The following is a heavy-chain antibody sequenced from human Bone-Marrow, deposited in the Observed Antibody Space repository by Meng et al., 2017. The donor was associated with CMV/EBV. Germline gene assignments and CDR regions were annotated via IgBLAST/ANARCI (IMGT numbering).Heavy chain of an antibody. CDR2: IKLDGSEK. D-gene: IGHD1-26*01. J-gene: IGHJ4*02. V-gene: IGHV3-7*01. CDR3: ARARVRGSKGGFDY. Sequence: GGSLRLSCAASGFTFSSYWMSWVRQAPGKGLEWVANIKLDGSEKYYVESVRGRFTISRDNAKKSLYLQMDSLRVEDTAVYFCARARVRGSKGGFDYWGQGTLVTVSS. CDR1: GFTFSSYW.